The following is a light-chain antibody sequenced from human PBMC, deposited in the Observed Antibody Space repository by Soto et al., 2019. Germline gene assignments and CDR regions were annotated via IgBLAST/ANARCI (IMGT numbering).Light chain of an antibody. CDR2: EVI. CDR3: SSYAGSNNVV. V-gene: IGLV2-8*01. J-gene: IGLJ2*01. CDR1: SSDVGGDNF. Sequence: QSALTQPPSASGSPGQSVTISCTGSSSDVGGDNFVSWYQQHPGKAPKLMIYEVIKRPSGVPDRFSGSKSGNTASLTVSGLQAEDEPDYYCSSYAGSNNVVFGGGTKLTVL.